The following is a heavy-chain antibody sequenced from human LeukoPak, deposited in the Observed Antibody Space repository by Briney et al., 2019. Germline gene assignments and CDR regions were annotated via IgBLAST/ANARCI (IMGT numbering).Heavy chain of an antibody. CDR1: GGSISSGGYY. D-gene: IGHD3-10*01. V-gene: IGHV3-11*04. J-gene: IGHJ5*01. CDR3: AREGFTYGFPNWFDS. CDR2: ISSSGSTI. Sequence: PSQTLSLTCTVSGGSISSGGYYWSWIRQHPGKGLEWVSYISSSGSTIYYADSVKGLFTFSRDNAKNSLYLQMSSLRAEDTAVYYCAREGFTYGFPNWFDSWGQGTLVTVSS.